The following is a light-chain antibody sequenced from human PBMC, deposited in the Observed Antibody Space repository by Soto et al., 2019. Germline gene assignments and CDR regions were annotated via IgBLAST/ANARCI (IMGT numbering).Light chain of an antibody. CDR1: QSVPKNY. J-gene: IGKJ1*01. CDR3: HQYASAPQT. CDR2: DAS. V-gene: IGKV3-20*01. Sequence: EIVLTQSPGTLSLSPGDRATLSCRASQSVPKNYLAWYQQEPGQAPRLLIYDASSRPTGIPDRFSGSGSGTDFPLTISRLEPEDFAVYYCHQYASAPQTFGQGTKVEIK.